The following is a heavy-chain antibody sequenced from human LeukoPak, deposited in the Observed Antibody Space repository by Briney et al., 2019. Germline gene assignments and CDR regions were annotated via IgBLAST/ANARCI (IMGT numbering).Heavy chain of an antibody. Sequence: ATVKISCKVSGCTFTDYYMHWVQQAPGKGLEWMGLVDPEDGETIYAEKFQGRVTITADTSTDTAYMELSSLRSEDTAVYYCATLEGNYYDSSGSIWGQGTLVTVSS. V-gene: IGHV1-69-2*01. CDR1: GCTFTDYY. CDR3: ATLEGNYYDSSGSI. D-gene: IGHD3-22*01. J-gene: IGHJ4*02. CDR2: VDPEDGET.